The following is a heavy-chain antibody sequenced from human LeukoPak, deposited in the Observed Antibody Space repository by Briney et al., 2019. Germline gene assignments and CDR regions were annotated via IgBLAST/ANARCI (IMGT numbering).Heavy chain of an antibody. CDR2: ISSSSSYI. Sequence: GGSLRLSCAASGFTFSSNSMNWVRQAPGKGLEWVSSISSSSSYIYYADSVKGRFTISRDNAKKSLYLQMNSMRAEDTAVYYCARDKTYYHGKRGYYYDYWGQGTLVTGSS. CDR3: ARDKTYYHGKRGYYYDY. D-gene: IGHD3-22*01. CDR1: GFTFSSNS. J-gene: IGHJ4*02. V-gene: IGHV3-21*01.